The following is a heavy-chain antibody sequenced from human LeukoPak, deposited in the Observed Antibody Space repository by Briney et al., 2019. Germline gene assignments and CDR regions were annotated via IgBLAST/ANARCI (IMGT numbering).Heavy chain of an antibody. V-gene: IGHV1-69*13. CDR3: ARDNCSSTSCYRYGMDV. J-gene: IGHJ6*02. CDR2: IIPIFGTA. CDR1: GGTFSSYA. D-gene: IGHD2-2*02. Sequence: ASVKVSCTASGGTFSSYAISWVRQAPGQGLEWMGGIIPIFGTANYAQKFQGRVTITADESTSTAYMELSSLRSEDTAVYYCARDNCSSTSCYRYGMDVWGQGTTVTVSS.